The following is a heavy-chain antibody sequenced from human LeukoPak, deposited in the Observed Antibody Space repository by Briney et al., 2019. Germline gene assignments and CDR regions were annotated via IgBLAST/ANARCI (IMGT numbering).Heavy chain of an antibody. J-gene: IGHJ6*02. D-gene: IGHD4-23*01. CDR2: ITNSGSGT. V-gene: IGHV3-48*02. CDR3: ARVQPPPTVVTPRYYYYGMDV. CDR1: GFTFSTYS. Sequence: GGSLRLSCAASGFTFSTYSMNWVRQAPGKGLECVAHITNSGSGTQYADSVKGRFTISRDNAKNSLYLQMNSLRDEDTAVYYCARVQPPPTVVTPRYYYYGMDVWGQGTTVTVSS.